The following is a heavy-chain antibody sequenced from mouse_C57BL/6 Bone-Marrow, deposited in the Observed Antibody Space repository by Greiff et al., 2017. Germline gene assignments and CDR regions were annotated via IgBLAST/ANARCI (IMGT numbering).Heavy chain of an antibody. CDR1: GYSITSGYD. CDR2: ISYSGST. D-gene: IGHD2-10*01. V-gene: IGHV3-1*01. Sequence: EVKLQESGPGMVKPSQSLSLTCTVTGYSITSGYDWHWIRHFPGNKLEWMGYISYSGSTNYNPSLKSRISITHDTSKNHFFLKLNSVTTEDTATYDGARRFSLLACFAYWGQGTLVTVSA. CDR3: ARRFSLLACFAY. J-gene: IGHJ3*01.